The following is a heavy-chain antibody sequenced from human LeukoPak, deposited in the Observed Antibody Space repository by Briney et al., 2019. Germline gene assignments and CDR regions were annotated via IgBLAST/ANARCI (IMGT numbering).Heavy chain of an antibody. CDR1: EFTFSHFA. D-gene: IGHD5-24*01. CDR2: ASSHGNDG. J-gene: IGHJ4*02. Sequence: GGSLRLSCAVSEFTFSHFAMHWVRQAPGKGLEWVAVASSHGNDGYYADSVKGRFTISRDNSKNTLYLQIDSLRAEDTAIYYCTRDAYNFNDFDYWGQGTLVTVSS. CDR3: TRDAYNFNDFDY. V-gene: IGHV3-30*01.